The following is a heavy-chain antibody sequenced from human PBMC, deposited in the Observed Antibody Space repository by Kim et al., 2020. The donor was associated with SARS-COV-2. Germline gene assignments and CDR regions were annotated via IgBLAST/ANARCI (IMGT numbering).Heavy chain of an antibody. CDR3: ATQPGGMYYYGSGCQVGSMDV. D-gene: IGHD3-10*01. V-gene: IGHV1-18*04. CDR2: ISAYNGNT. Sequence: ASVKVSCKASGYTFTSYGISWVRQAPGQGLEWMGWISAYNGNTNYAQKLQGRVTMTTDTSTSTAYMELRSLRSDDTAVYYCATQPGGMYYYGSGCQVGSMDVWGQGTTVTVSS. CDR1: GYTFTSYG. J-gene: IGHJ6*02.